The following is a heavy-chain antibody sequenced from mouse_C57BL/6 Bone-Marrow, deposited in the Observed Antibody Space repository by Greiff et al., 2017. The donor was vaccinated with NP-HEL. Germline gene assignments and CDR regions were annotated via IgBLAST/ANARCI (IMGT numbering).Heavy chain of an antibody. Sequence: EVMLVESGGGLVQPKGSLKLSCAASGFSFNTYAMNWVRQAPGKGLEWVARIRSKSNNYATYYADSVKDRFTISRDDSESMLYLQMNNLKPEDTAMYYCVSPPWGAYWGQGTLVTVSA. D-gene: IGHD4-1*01. CDR3: VSPPWGAY. V-gene: IGHV10-1*01. CDR1: GFSFNTYA. J-gene: IGHJ3*01. CDR2: IRSKSNNYAT.